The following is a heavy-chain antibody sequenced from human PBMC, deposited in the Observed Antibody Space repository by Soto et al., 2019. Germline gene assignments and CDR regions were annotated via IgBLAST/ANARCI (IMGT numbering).Heavy chain of an antibody. CDR3: ARADYEILTGSYAMDV. V-gene: IGHV4-4*07. CDR2: VSTNGAT. CDR1: DDFISSYY. Sequence: SETLSLTCTVSDDFISSYYWNWIRQPAGKGLEWIRRVSTNGATNYNPSLESRVTMSVDTSKNQFSLKLTSVTAADTAVYFCARADYEILTGSYAMDVWGQGTTVTVSS. D-gene: IGHD3-9*01. J-gene: IGHJ6*02.